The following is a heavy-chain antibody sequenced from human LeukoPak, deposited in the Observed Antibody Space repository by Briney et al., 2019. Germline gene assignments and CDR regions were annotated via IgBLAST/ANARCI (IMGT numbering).Heavy chain of an antibody. J-gene: IGHJ4*02. CDR2: IKQDGSEK. CDR3: ARSRRWPVLPGSY. V-gene: IGHV3-7*01. D-gene: IGHD1-14*01. CDR1: GFTFSSYW. Sequence: GGPLRLSCAASGFTFSSYWMSWVRQAPGKGLEWVANIKQDGSEKYYVDSVKGRFTISRDNAKNSLYLQMNSLRAEDTAVYYCARSRRWPVLPGSYWGQGTLVTVSS.